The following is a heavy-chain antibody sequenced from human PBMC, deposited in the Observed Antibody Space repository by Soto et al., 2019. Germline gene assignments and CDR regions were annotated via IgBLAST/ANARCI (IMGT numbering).Heavy chain of an antibody. J-gene: IGHJ3*02. D-gene: IGHD2-15*01. CDR2: MNPNSGNT. V-gene: IGHV1-8*01. CDR1: GYTFTSYD. CDR3: ARGRGYCSGGSCLGVAFDI. Sequence: QVQLVQSGAEVKKPGASVKVSCKASGYTFTSYDINWVRQATGQGLEWMGWMNPNSGNTGYAQKFQGRVTMTRNTSISTAYMELSSLRSEDTAVYYCARGRGYCSGGSCLGVAFDIGGQGTMVTVSS.